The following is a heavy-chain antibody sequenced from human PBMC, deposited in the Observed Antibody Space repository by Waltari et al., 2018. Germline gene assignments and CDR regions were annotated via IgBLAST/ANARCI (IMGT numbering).Heavy chain of an antibody. CDR2: INHRGST. Sequence: QVQLQQWGAGLLKPSETLSLTCAVYGGSFSGYYWSWIRQPPGKGLEWIGEINHRGSTNYNPSLKSRVTISVDTSKNQCSLKLSSVTAADTAVYYCARGVLGYSYGSGFDYWGQGTLVTVSS. CDR1: GGSFSGYY. CDR3: ARGVLGYSYGSGFDY. D-gene: IGHD5-18*01. V-gene: IGHV4-34*01. J-gene: IGHJ4*02.